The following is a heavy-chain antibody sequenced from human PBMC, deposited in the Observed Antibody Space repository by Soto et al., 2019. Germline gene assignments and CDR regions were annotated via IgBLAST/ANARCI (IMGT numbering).Heavy chain of an antibody. Sequence: GASVKVSCKASGYTFTSYAMHWVRQAPGQRLEWMGWINAGNSNTKYSQKFQGRVTITKNTSASTAYMELSSLRSEDTAVYYCARDRDYYDSPGAFDIWGQGTMVTVSS. J-gene: IGHJ3*02. V-gene: IGHV1-3*01. CDR1: GYTFTSYA. D-gene: IGHD3-22*01. CDR3: ARDRDYYDSPGAFDI. CDR2: INAGNSNT.